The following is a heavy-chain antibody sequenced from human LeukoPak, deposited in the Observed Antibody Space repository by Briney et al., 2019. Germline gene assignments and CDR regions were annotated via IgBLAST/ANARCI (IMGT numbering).Heavy chain of an antibody. Sequence: GGSLRLSCAASGFTFSGSAMHWVRQASGKGLEWVGRIRGKANSYATAYAASVKGRFTISRDDSKNTAYLQMNSLKTEDTAVYYCTRYYYDSSGYYYLFDYWGQGTLVTVSS. J-gene: IGHJ4*02. CDR1: GFTFSGSA. CDR2: IRGKANSYAT. V-gene: IGHV3-73*01. D-gene: IGHD3-22*01. CDR3: TRYYYDSSGYYYLFDY.